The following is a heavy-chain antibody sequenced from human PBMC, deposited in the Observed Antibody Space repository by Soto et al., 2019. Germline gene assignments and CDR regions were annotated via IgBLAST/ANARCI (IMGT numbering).Heavy chain of an antibody. CDR3: AKARDSSSWYYFDY. V-gene: IGHV3-23*04. CDR1: GFTFSSYE. Sequence: EVQLVESGGDLVQPGGSLRLSCAASGFTFSSYEMNWVRQAPGKGLDWVSAISGSGGSTYYADSVKGRFTISRDNSKNTLYLQMNSLRAEDTAVYYCAKARDSSSWYYFDYWGQGTLVTVSS. D-gene: IGHD6-13*01. CDR2: ISGSGGST. J-gene: IGHJ4*02.